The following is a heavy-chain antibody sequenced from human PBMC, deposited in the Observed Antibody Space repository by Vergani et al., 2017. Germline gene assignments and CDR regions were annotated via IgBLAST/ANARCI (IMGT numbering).Heavy chain of an antibody. D-gene: IGHD6-13*01. J-gene: IGHJ6*03. CDR3: ARDRVAAAGTYFYYYYYMDV. V-gene: IGHV1-18*04. CDR2: ISAYNGNT. Sequence: QVQLVQSGAEVKKPGASVKVSCKASGYTFTGYYMHWVRQAPGQGLEWMGWISAYNGNTNYAQKLQGRVTMTTDTSTSTAYMELRSLRSDDTAVYYCARDRVAAAGTYFYYYYYMDVWGKGTTVTVSS. CDR1: GYTFTGYY.